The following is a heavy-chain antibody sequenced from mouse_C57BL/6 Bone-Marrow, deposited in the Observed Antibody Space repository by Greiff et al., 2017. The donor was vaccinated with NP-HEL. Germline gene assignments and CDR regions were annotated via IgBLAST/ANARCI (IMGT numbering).Heavy chain of an antibody. V-gene: IGHV2-3*01. Sequence: QVQLKESGPGLVAPSQSLSITCTVSGFSLTSYGVSWVRQPPGKGLEWAGVIWGDGSTNYHSALITRMSTSKDNFKSQVFVKLDRLQTDDTAAYYCAKSTFWYWGQGTLVTVSA. CDR2: IWGDGST. J-gene: IGHJ3*01. D-gene: IGHD4-1*02. CDR3: AKSTFWY. CDR1: GFSLTSYG.